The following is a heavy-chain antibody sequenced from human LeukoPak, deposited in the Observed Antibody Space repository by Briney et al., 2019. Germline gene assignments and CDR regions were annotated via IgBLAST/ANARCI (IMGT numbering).Heavy chain of an antibody. CDR2: ISGNGGST. CDR3: ASRPDCSSSTCLYYFDY. J-gene: IGHJ4*02. Sequence: PGGSLRLSCAASGFTFRKYAMSWVRQAPGKGLEWVSAISGNGGSTYYADSVKGRFTISRDNSKNILYLQVSSLRAGDTAVYYCASRPDCSSSTCLYYFDYWGQGTLVTVSS. D-gene: IGHD2-2*01. V-gene: IGHV3-23*01. CDR1: GFTFRKYA.